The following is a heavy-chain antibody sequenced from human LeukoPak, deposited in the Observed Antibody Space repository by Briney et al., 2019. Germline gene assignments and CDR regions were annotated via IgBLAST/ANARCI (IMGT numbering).Heavy chain of an antibody. CDR1: GFTVSSKY. J-gene: IGHJ3*02. CDR3: ARFHDYGDYKGAFDI. V-gene: IGHV3-66*01. D-gene: IGHD4-17*01. Sequence: PGGSLRLSCAASGFTVSSKYMSWVRQAPGKGLEWVSVIYSGGSTYYADSVKGRFTISRDNSKNTLYLQMNSLRAEDTAVYYCARFHDYGDYKGAFDIWGQGTMVTVSS. CDR2: IYSGGST.